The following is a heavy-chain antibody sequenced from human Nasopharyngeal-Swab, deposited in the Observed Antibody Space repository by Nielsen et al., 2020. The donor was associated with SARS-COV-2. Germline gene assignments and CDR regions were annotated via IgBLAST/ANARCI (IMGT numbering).Heavy chain of an antibody. Sequence: GGSLRLSCAASGFTFSDYYMSWIRQAPGKGLEWVSYISSSGSTIYYADSVKGRFTIPRDNAKNSLYLQMNSLRAEDTAVYYCAPFWSGYYDYYYGMDVWGQGTTVTVSS. V-gene: IGHV3-11*01. J-gene: IGHJ6*02. CDR3: APFWSGYYDYYYGMDV. D-gene: IGHD3-3*01. CDR1: GFTFSDYY. CDR2: ISSSGSTI.